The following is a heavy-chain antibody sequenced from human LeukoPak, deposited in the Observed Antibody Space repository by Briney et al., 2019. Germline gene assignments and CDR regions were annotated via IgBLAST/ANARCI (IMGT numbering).Heavy chain of an antibody. Sequence: HPGESLKISCTASGFSFSSYSMNWVRQAPGKGLEWVAYIAYTNTIHYADSVRGRFAISRDNARKSVFLQMNSLRAEDTAVYYCGTGDPRFDYWGQGTLVTVSS. CDR1: GFSFSSYS. CDR2: IAYTNTI. CDR3: GTGDPRFDY. V-gene: IGHV3-48*01. J-gene: IGHJ4*02. D-gene: IGHD7-27*01.